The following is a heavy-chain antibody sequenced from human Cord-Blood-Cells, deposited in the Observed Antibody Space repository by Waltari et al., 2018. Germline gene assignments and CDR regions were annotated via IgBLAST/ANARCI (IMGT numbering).Heavy chain of an antibody. CDR1: GYTFTSYC. CDR2: ISAYNGNT. D-gene: IGHD3-10*01. Sequence: QVQLVQSGAEVKKPGASVKVSCKAAGYTFTSYCISRVRRAPGQGLGWMGWISAYNGNTNYAQKLQGRVTMTTDTSTSTAYMELRSLRSDDTAVYYCARDYGSGSYDAFDIWGQGTMVTVSS. CDR3: ARDYGSGSYDAFDI. J-gene: IGHJ3*02. V-gene: IGHV1-18*04.